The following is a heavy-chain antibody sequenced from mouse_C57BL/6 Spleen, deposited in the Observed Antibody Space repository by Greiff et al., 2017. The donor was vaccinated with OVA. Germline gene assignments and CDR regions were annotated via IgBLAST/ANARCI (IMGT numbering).Heavy chain of an antibody. J-gene: IGHJ3*01. CDR2: IWRGGST. CDR3: AGGNYGPAWFAY. Sequence: VQLQESGPGLVQPSQSLSITCTVSGFSLTSYGVHWVRQSPGKGLEWLGVIWRGGSTDYNAAFMSRLSITKDNSKSQVFFKMNSLQADDTAIYYFAGGNYGPAWFAYWGQGTLVTVSA. V-gene: IGHV2-5*01. D-gene: IGHD2-1*01. CDR1: GFSLTSYG.